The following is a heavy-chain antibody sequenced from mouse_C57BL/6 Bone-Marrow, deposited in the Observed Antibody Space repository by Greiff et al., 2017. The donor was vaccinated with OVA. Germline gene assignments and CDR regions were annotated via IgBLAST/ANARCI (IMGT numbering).Heavy chain of an antibody. J-gene: IGHJ2*01. CDR1: GYTFTDYY. Sequence: VMLVESGADLVRPGASVKLSCKASGYTFTDYYINWVQQSPGQGLEWIASIYPGSGNTYYIEKFKGTATLTAEKSSNTDYMQISRLTSDDSAVYFCAGGYLDYWGQGTTLTVSS. V-gene: IGHV1-76*01. CDR2: IYPGSGNT. CDR3: AGGYLDY.